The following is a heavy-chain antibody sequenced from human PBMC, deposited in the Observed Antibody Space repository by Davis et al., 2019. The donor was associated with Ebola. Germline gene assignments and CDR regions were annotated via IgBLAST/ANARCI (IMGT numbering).Heavy chain of an antibody. D-gene: IGHD2-8*02. J-gene: IGHJ4*02. CDR2: IKQDGSEK. CDR3: VRWDRNNLYWIGY. CDR1: GFTFSSHW. V-gene: IGHV3-7*01. Sequence: PGGSLRLSCAASGFTFSSHWMGWVRQAPGKGLEWVANIKQDGSEKNYVDSVKGRFTMSRDNAKNALYLQMNSLRAEDTAVYYCVRWDRNNLYWIGYWGRGSLVTVSS.